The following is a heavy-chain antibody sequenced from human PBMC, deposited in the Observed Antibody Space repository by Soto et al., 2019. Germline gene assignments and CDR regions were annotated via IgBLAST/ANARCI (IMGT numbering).Heavy chain of an antibody. J-gene: IGHJ4*02. D-gene: IGHD4-17*01. V-gene: IGHV3-33*01. Sequence: QVQLVESGGGVVQPGRSLRLSCAASGFTFSSYGMHWVRQAPGKGLEWVAVICYDGSNKYYADSVKGRFTISRDNSKNTLYLQMNSLRAEDTAVYYCASTDYGGTYFDYWGQGTLVTVSS. CDR3: ASTDYGGTYFDY. CDR2: ICYDGSNK. CDR1: GFTFSSYG.